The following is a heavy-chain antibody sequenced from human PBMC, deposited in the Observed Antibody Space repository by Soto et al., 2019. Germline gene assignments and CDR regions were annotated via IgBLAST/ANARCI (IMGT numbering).Heavy chain of an antibody. D-gene: IGHD6-13*01. CDR3: ARHGPTRRQLGIDY. Sequence: SETLSLTCTVSGGSISSSSYYWGWIRQPPGKGLEWIGSIYYSGSTYYNPSLKSRVTISVDTSKNQFSLKLSSVTAADTAVYYCARHGPTRRQLGIDYWGQGTLVTVSS. CDR2: IYYSGST. CDR1: GGSISSSSYY. V-gene: IGHV4-39*01. J-gene: IGHJ4*02.